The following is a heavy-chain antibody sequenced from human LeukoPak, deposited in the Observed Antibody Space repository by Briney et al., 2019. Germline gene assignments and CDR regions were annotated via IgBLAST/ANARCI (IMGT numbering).Heavy chain of an antibody. J-gene: IGHJ5*02. V-gene: IGHV1-2*06. CDR2: INPNSGGT. D-gene: IGHD3-3*01. CDR1: GYTFTGYY. CDR3: ARAGETIFGAPNWFDP. Sequence: GASVKVSCKASGYTFTGYYMHWVRQAPGQGLEWMGRINPNSGGTNYAQKFQGRVTMTRDTSISTAYMELRSLRSDDTAVYYCARAGETIFGAPNWFDPWGQGTLVTVSS.